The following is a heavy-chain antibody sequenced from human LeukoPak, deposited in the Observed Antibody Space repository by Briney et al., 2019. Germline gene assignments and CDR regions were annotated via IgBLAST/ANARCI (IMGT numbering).Heavy chain of an antibody. D-gene: IGHD6-19*01. V-gene: IGHV4-39*01. J-gene: IGHJ4*02. CDR1: GGSIRSSSYY. Sequence: SETLSLTCAVSGGSIRSSSYYWGWIRQPPGKGLEWIGSIYYSGSTYYNPSLKSRVTISVDTSKNQFSLKLSSVTAADTAVYYCARLGYSSGWYVWFGIDYWGQGTLVTVSS. CDR2: IYYSGST. CDR3: ARLGYSSGWYVWFGIDY.